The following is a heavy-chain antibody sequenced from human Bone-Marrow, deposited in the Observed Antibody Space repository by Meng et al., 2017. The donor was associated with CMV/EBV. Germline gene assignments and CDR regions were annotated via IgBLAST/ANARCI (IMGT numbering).Heavy chain of an antibody. J-gene: IGHJ4*02. CDR2: IKQDGSEK. Sequence: GESLKISCAASGFTFSSYWMSWVRQAPGKGLEWVDNIKQDGSEKYYVDSVKGRFTISRDNAKNSLYLQMTGLRAEDSAVYYCARHTRSWPGDYWGQGTLVTVSS. D-gene: IGHD1-26*01. CDR3: ARHTRSWPGDY. CDR1: GFTFSSYW. V-gene: IGHV3-7*01.